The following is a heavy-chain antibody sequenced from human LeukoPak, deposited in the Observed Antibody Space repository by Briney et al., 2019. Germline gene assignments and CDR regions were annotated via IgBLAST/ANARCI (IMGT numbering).Heavy chain of an antibody. CDR1: GGTFSSYA. CDR2: IIPIFGTA. V-gene: IGHV1-69*13. J-gene: IGHJ3*02. CDR3: ARHRAARTLHDAFDI. D-gene: IGHD6-6*01. Sequence: ASVKVSCKASGGTFSSYAISWVRQAPGQGLEWMGGIIPIFGTANYAQKFQGRVTITADESTSTAYMELSSLRSEDTAVYYCARHRAARTLHDAFDIWGQGTMVTVSS.